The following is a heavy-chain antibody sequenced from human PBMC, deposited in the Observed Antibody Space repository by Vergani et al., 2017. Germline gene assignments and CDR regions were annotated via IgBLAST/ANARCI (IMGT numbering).Heavy chain of an antibody. D-gene: IGHD3-16*01. CDR1: GGSISSSSHF. Sequence: QLQLHKSGPGLVKPSETLSLTCTLSGGSISSSSHFWGWLRQTPGKGLEWIGSIYYTGSAYYNPSLKSRVSISVDASKNQFSLKLSSVTAADSAVCYCARHDSGHYDASYYGLDVWGQGTTVTVSS. J-gene: IGHJ6*02. V-gene: IGHV4-39*01. CDR3: ARHDSGHYDASYYGLDV. CDR2: IYYTGSA.